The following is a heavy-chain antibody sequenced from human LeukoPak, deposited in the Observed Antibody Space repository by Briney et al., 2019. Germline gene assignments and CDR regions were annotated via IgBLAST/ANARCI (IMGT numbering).Heavy chain of an antibody. CDR3: ARVAYRYSINDWSRTGLGAYATKYYYYMDV. CDR1: GGSFSDYS. D-gene: IGHD3-9*01. V-gene: IGHV4-34*01. CDR2: INHNGGT. Sequence: SETLSLTCAVYGGSFSDYSWTWIRQAPGEGLEWIGEINHNGGTNHNPSLVSRVIMSVDMSKNQFSLKVSSVTAADTAVYYCARVAYRYSINDWSRTGLGAYATKYYYYMDVWGKGTTVTVSS. J-gene: IGHJ6*03.